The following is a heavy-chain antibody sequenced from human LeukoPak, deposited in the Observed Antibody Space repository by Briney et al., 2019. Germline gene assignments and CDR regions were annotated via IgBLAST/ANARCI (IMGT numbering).Heavy chain of an antibody. Sequence: PSETLSLTCAVYGGSFSGYYWSWIRQPPGKGLEWIGEINHSGSTNYNPSLKSRVTISVDTSKNQYSLKLSSVTAADTAVYYCALYGDYVDYWGQGTLVTVSS. D-gene: IGHD4-17*01. CDR2: INHSGST. CDR3: ALYGDYVDY. CDR1: GGSFSGYY. J-gene: IGHJ4*02. V-gene: IGHV4-34*01.